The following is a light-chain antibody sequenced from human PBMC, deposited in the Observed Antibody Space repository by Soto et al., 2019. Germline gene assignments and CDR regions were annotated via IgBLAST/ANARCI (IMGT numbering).Light chain of an antibody. Sequence: QSALTQPASVSGSPGQSIAISCIGTSSDIGSYNYVSWYQQHPGKAPKLMIYDVSNRPSGVSDRFSGSKSGNTASLTISGLQAEDEADYYCKSFTTSSTDVFGTGNKLTVL. CDR2: DVS. V-gene: IGLV2-14*01. CDR3: KSFTTSSTDV. CDR1: SSDIGSYNY. J-gene: IGLJ1*01.